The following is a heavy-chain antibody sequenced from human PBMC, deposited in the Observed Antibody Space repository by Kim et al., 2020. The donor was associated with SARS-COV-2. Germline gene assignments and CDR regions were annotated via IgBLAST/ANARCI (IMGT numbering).Heavy chain of an antibody. CDR2: IYFSGRT. V-gene: IGHV4-39*01. Sequence: SETLSLTCTVSGGSISSSSYYWGWIRQPPGRGLGWIGGIYFSGRTYSTPSLKSRVTISVDTSKTQFSLTLSSVTAADTAVYYCASARFLEWLPHDAFDIWGQGTMVTVSS. D-gene: IGHD3-3*01. CDR3: ASARFLEWLPHDAFDI. J-gene: IGHJ3*02. CDR1: GGSISSSSYY.